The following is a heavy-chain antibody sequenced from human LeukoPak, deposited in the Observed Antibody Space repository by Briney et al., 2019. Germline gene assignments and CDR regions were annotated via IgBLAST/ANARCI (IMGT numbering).Heavy chain of an antibody. CDR1: GGSFSGYY. CDR2: INHSGST. J-gene: IGHJ4*02. CDR3: ARGPSIIAAAYYFDY. D-gene: IGHD6-13*01. V-gene: IGHV4-34*01. Sequence: KPSETLSLTCAVYGGSFSGYYWSWIRQPPGKGLEWIGEINHSGSTNYNPPLKSRVTISVDTSKNQFSLKLSSVTAADTAVYYCARGPSIIAAAYYFDYWGQGTLVTVSS.